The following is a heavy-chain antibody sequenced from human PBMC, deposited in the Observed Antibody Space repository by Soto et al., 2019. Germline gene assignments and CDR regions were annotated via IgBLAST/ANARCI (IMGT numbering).Heavy chain of an antibody. CDR3: ARVLVQATTGTTGYFDY. D-gene: IGHD1-1*01. J-gene: IGHJ4*02. V-gene: IGHV1-69*12. CDR2: IIPIFGTA. Sequence: QVQLVQSGAEVKKPGSSVKVSCKASGGTFSSYAISWVRQAPGQGLEWMGGIIPIFGTANYAQKFQGRVTMTADESTSTAYMELSSLRSEDTAVYYCARVLVQATTGTTGYFDYWGQGTLVTVSS. CDR1: GGTFSSYA.